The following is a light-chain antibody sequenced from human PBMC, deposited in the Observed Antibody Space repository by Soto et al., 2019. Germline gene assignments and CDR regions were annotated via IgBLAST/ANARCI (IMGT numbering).Light chain of an antibody. CDR2: RAS. Sequence: DIVMTQSPESLAVSLGERATINCKSSQSVLYSSSNKNYLAWYQQKPGQPPKLLIYRASTRESGVPDRFSGRGSGTDCALTFSSLQAEDVAVYFCQQHDSLPLTFDGGTKVEIK. V-gene: IGKV4-1*01. CDR3: QQHDSLPLT. CDR1: QSVLYSSSNKNY. J-gene: IGKJ4*02.